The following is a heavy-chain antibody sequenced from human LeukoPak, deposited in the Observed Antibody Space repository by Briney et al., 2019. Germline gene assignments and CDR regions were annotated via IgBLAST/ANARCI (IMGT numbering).Heavy chain of an antibody. CDR2: IYPGDSDT. CDR1: GYIFTSYW. V-gene: IGHV5-51*01. Sequence: GESLKISCKGSGYIFTSYWIGWVRQLPRKGLEWMVIIYPGDSDTRYSPSFHGQVTMSADKSNSTAYMQWSSLKASDTAMYYCARHGRLVGATTFRYDYWGQGTLVTVSS. J-gene: IGHJ4*02. CDR3: ARHGRLVGATTFRYDY. D-gene: IGHD1-26*01.